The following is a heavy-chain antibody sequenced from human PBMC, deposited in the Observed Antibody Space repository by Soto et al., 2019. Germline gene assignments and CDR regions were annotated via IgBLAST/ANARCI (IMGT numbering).Heavy chain of an antibody. V-gene: IGHV3-53*04. Sequence: EVRLVESGGGLVQPGGSLRLSCAASGFTVSSNYMTWVRQAPGKGLEWVSLVYSGGVTPYAASVKGRFTISTDSSQSTMFLQMNSLRTEDTATYYCVRGRYGSEIHWGQGTKVTVSS. CDR2: VYSGGVT. J-gene: IGHJ4*02. CDR3: VRGRYGSEIH. CDR1: GFTVSSNY. D-gene: IGHD3-10*01.